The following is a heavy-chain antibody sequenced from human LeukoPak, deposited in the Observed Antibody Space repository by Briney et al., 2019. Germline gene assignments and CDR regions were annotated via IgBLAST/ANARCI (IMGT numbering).Heavy chain of an antibody. D-gene: IGHD1-26*01. CDR1: GFTFSSYA. CDR3: ARVWELKSDY. Sequence: GRSLRLSCAASGFTFSSYAMHWVRQAPGKGLEWVAVISYDGSTKYYADSVKGRFTISRDNSKNTLYLQMNSLRAEDTAVYYCARVWELKSDYWGQGTLVTVSS. J-gene: IGHJ4*02. CDR2: ISYDGSTK. V-gene: IGHV3-30*04.